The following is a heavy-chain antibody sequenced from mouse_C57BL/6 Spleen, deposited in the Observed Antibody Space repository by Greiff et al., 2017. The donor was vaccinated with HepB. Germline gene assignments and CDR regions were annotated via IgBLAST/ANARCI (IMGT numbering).Heavy chain of an antibody. V-gene: IGHV1-64*01. CDR2: IHPNSGST. CDR1: GYTFTSYW. Sequence: QVQLQQPGAELVKPGASVKLSCKASGYTFTSYWMHWVKQRPGQGLEWIGMIHPNSGSTNYNEKFKSKATLTVDKSSSTAYMQLSSLTSEDSAVYYCTREEDSSGYVPYWYFDVWGTGTTVTVSS. D-gene: IGHD3-2*02. CDR3: TREEDSSGYVPYWYFDV. J-gene: IGHJ1*03.